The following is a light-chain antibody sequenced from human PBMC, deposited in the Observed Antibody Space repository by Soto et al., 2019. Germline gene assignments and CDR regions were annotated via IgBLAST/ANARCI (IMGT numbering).Light chain of an antibody. Sequence: DTLMTQSPATLSVAPGERVTLSCRASQNVYGNLAWYQQKPGQALRLLIYGASTRATDIPARFSGSGSGTEFTLTISSLQSEDFAVYYCLQYRNWPQTFGQGTKVDIK. CDR2: GAS. V-gene: IGKV3-15*01. J-gene: IGKJ1*01. CDR1: QNVYGN. CDR3: LQYRNWPQT.